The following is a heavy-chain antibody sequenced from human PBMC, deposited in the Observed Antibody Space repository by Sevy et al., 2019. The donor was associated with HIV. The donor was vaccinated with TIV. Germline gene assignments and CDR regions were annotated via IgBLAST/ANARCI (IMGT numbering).Heavy chain of an antibody. CDR3: ASDREYDYLWGTFPYRDC. D-gene: IGHD3-16*01. CDR2: ISPYKGST. V-gene: IGHV1-18*01. Sequence: ASVKVSCKATGYIFTSYGISWVRQAPGQGLEWMGWISPYKGSTKFAQKFQGRVTMTTDTSTFTAYMELRSLRYDDTAVYYCASDREYDYLWGTFPYRDCWGQGTLVTVSS. J-gene: IGHJ4*02. CDR1: GYIFTSYG.